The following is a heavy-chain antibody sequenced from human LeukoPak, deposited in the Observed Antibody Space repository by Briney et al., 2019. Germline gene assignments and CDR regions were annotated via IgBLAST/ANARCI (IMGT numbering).Heavy chain of an antibody. Sequence: GGSLRLSCSASGFTFSSYAMHWVRQAPGKGLEWVAVISYDGSNKYYADSVKGRFTISGDNSKNTLYLQMNSLRAEDTAVYYCARGDSSGWYNYWGQGTLVTVSS. CDR1: GFTFSSYA. CDR2: ISYDGSNK. CDR3: ARGDSSGWYNY. D-gene: IGHD6-19*01. V-gene: IGHV3-30-3*01. J-gene: IGHJ4*02.